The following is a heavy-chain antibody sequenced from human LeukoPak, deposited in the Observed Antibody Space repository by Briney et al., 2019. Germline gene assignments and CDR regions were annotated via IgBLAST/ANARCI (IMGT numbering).Heavy chain of an antibody. Sequence: SETLSLTCAVYGGSFSGYYWSWIRQPPGKGLEWIGEMNHSGSTNYNPSLKSRVTISVDTSKNQFSLQLSSVTAADTAVYYCARGERGVDYWGQGTLVTVSS. CDR2: MNHSGST. V-gene: IGHV4-34*01. D-gene: IGHD2-8*01. J-gene: IGHJ4*02. CDR1: GGSFSGYY. CDR3: ARGERGVDY.